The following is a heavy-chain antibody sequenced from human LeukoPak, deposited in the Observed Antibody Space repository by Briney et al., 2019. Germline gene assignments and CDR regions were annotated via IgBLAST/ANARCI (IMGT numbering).Heavy chain of an antibody. J-gene: IGHJ4*02. Sequence: PGGSLRLSCAASGFTFDDYAMHWVRQAPGKGLEWVSGISRNSGSIGYADSVKGRFTISRDNAKNSLYLQMNSLRAEDTALYYCAKDLRIRGYSYGAPGYWGQGTLVTVSS. D-gene: IGHD5-18*01. V-gene: IGHV3-9*01. CDR3: AKDLRIRGYSYGAPGY. CDR2: ISRNSGSI. CDR1: GFTFDDYA.